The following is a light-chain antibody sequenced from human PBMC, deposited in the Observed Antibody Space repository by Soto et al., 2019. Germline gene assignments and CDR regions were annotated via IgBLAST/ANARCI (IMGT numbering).Light chain of an antibody. J-gene: IGKJ1*01. Sequence: EIVLTQSPGTLPLSPGERATLSCRASLSVASNYLAWYQQKPGQAPRLLIYAASGRATGIPDRFSGSGSGTDFTLTISRLEPEDFAVYYCQQYGSAPWTFRQGTKVEIK. V-gene: IGKV3-20*01. CDR2: AAS. CDR1: LSVASNY. CDR3: QQYGSAPWT.